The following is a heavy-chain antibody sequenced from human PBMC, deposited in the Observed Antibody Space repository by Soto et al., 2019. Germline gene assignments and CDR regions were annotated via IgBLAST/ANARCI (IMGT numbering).Heavy chain of an antibody. CDR3: ARDSSILDKAAAGYYYGMDV. CDR2: IIPIFGTA. V-gene: IGHV1-69*13. Sequence: ASVKVSCKASGGTFSSYAISWVRQAPGQGLEWMGGIIPIFGTANYAQKFQGRVTITADESTSTAYMELSSLRSEDTAVYYCARDSSILDKAAAGYYYGMDVWGQGTTVTVSS. J-gene: IGHJ6*02. D-gene: IGHD6-13*01. CDR1: GGTFSSYA.